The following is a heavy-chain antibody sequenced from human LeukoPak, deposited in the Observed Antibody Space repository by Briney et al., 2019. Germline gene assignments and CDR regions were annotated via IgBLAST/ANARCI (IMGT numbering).Heavy chain of an antibody. CDR1: GGSISSTNW. D-gene: IGHD1-26*01. CDR2: ISLSGLT. J-gene: IGHJ4*02. CDR3: SRESGAFSPFGY. V-gene: IGHV4-4*02. Sequence: SGTLSLTCGVSGGSISSTNWWSLVRQPPGQGLEWIGEISLSGLTNYNPSLKSRVTMSLDKSKNHLSLSLTSVTAADTAVYYCSRESGAFSPFGYWGQGTLVTVSS.